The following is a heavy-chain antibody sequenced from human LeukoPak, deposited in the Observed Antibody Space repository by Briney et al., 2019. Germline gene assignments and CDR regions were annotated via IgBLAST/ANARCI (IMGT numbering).Heavy chain of an antibody. J-gene: IGHJ6*03. CDR1: GFTFSSYA. Sequence: PGGSLRLSCAASGFTFSSYAMHWVRQAPGKGLEWVAFIRYDGSNKYYADSVKGRFTISRDNAKKSLSLQMNSLRAEDTAVYYCARDGDTVLTRGYYYYMDVWGKGTTLTVSS. D-gene: IGHD4-23*01. CDR3: ARDGDTVLTRGYYYYMDV. CDR2: IRYDGSNK. V-gene: IGHV3-30*02.